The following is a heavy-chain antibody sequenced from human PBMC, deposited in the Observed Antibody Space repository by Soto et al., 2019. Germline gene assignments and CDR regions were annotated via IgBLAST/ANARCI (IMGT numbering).Heavy chain of an antibody. D-gene: IGHD3-22*01. J-gene: IGHJ4*02. CDR3: ARGYYYDSSGNLAY. Sequence: ASVKVSCKASGYTFTAYYIHWVRQAPGQGLEWMGWINPHNGGTNYAQKFQGRVTMTRDTSISTAYMELSRLRSDDTAVYYCARGYYYDSSGNLAYWGQGTLVTVSS. CDR1: GYTFTAYY. V-gene: IGHV1-2*02. CDR2: INPHNGGT.